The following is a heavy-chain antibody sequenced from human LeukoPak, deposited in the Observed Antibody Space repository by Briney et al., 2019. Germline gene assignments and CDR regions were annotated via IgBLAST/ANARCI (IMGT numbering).Heavy chain of an antibody. J-gene: IGHJ4*02. V-gene: IGHV4-34*01. CDR3: VRSERVSLSFGEPNYFDT. D-gene: IGHD3-10*01. CDR1: GGSFSGYY. Sequence: SATLTPTCAVYGGSFSGYYWSWIRQPPGKGLEWIGEVSHSGSTSYDPSLKSRVTISVDTSKNQFSLRLRSVTAADTAVYYCVRSERVSLSFGEPNYFDTWSQGTLVTVSS. CDR2: VSHSGST.